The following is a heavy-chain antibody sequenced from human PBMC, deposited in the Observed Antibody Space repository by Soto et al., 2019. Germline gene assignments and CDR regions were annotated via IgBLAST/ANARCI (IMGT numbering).Heavy chain of an antibody. CDR2: VSSAGDAF. CDR1: GFTFSSYA. Sequence: GGSLRLSCAASGFTFSSYAMSWVRQAPGKGLEWVSYVSSAGDAFYYADSVKGRFTISRDNAKNSLSLLMNSLRVEDTAVYYCARVYCSTATCHVQAFDSWGQGTLVTVSS. V-gene: IGHV3-48*04. CDR3: ARVYCSTATCHVQAFDS. J-gene: IGHJ4*02. D-gene: IGHD2-2*01.